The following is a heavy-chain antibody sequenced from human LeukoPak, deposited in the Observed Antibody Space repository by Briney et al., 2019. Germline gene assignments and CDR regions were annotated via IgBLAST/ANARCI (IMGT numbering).Heavy chain of an antibody. CDR1: RGSLSVNF. D-gene: IGHD3-10*01. CDR2: IYYSEST. CDR3: ARLGGLPGYYFDY. J-gene: IGHJ4*02. Sequence: SETLSLTCTVSRGSLSVNFWSWIRQPPGRGLEYIGYIYYSESTYYNPSLKSRVTISVDTSKNQFSLRLSSVTAADTAVYYCARLGGLPGYYFDYWGQGTLVAVSS. V-gene: IGHV4-59*08.